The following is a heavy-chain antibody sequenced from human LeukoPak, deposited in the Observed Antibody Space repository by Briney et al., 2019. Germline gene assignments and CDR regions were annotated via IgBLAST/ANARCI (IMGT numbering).Heavy chain of an antibody. Sequence: KPGGSLRLSCAASGFTFSDYHMSWIRQAPGKGLEWVSYISSSGSTIYYADSVKGRFTISRDNAKNSLYLQMNSLRAEDTAVYYCARYSSGSPKDIDYWGQGTLVTVSS. D-gene: IGHD6-19*01. V-gene: IGHV3-11*01. J-gene: IGHJ4*02. CDR3: ARYSSGSPKDIDY. CDR2: ISSSGSTI. CDR1: GFTFSDYH.